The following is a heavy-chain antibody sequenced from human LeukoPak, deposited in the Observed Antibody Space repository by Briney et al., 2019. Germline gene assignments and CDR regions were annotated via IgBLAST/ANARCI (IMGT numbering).Heavy chain of an antibody. Sequence: GESLLLSCAASGFTFITYWMTWVRQAPGKGLEWVANIKEDGSEKYYVDSVKGRFTISRDNDKNSLYLQMNSLTAEDTAVYYCARDSGLTTVSTYWDHWGQGILVTVSS. CDR3: ARDSGLTTVSTYWDH. CDR1: GFTFITYW. V-gene: IGHV3-7*05. CDR2: IKEDGSEK. D-gene: IGHD4-17*01. J-gene: IGHJ4*02.